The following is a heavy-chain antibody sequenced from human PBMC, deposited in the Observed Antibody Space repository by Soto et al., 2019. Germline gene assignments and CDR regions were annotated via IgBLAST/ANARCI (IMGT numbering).Heavy chain of an antibody. CDR2: TSFDGSSG. CDR3: AKSPPAVAGYFDY. CDR1: GFTFSSSG. V-gene: IGHV3-30*18. D-gene: IGHD6-19*01. Sequence: QVQLVESGGGVVQPGRSLRLSFAASGFTFSSSGIHWVRQAPGKGLEWVAVTSFDGSSGYYADSVRGRFTISRDNSHSPLYLQMTSLRAEDTAVYYCAKSPPAVAGYFDYWGQGTLVTVSS. J-gene: IGHJ4*02.